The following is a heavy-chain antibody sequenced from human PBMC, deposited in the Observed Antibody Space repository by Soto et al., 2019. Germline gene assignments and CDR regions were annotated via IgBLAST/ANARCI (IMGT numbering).Heavy chain of an antibody. CDR2: MNPNSANT. Sequence: QVQLVQSGAEVQKPGASVKVSCKASGYSFTSYDINWVRQAPGQGLERMGWMNPNSANTGYEQKFQGRVHLTRNTSISTAYMELSSLRSEDTAVYYCARQVYNWNGGTYYYSFAMDVWGQGTTVTVSS. CDR1: GYSFTSYD. J-gene: IGHJ6*02. V-gene: IGHV1-8*01. D-gene: IGHD1-1*01. CDR3: ARQVYNWNGGTYYYSFAMDV.